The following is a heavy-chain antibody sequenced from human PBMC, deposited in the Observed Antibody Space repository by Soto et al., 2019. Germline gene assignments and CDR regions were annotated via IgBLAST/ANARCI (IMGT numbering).Heavy chain of an antibody. CDR1: GFSLNTSGVG. Sequence: QITLKESGPTLVKPTQTLTLTCTFSGFSLNTSGVGVGWVRQPPGRALEWLAVIYWTDDKRYSPSLKSRLSITKDTYKNQVVLTMTNMDPMDTAIFFCAHKLPVTTSAFDIWGQGTMVTVSS. D-gene: IGHD4-17*01. J-gene: IGHJ3*02. V-gene: IGHV2-5*01. CDR3: AHKLPVTTSAFDI. CDR2: IYWTDDK.